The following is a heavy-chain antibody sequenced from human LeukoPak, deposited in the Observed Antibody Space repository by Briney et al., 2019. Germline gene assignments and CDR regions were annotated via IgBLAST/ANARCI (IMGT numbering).Heavy chain of an antibody. V-gene: IGHV4-59*01. Sequence: SETLSLTCSVSGGSIISYYWSWVRQPPGKGLEWIGYIYYSGSAKYNPSLKSRVTKSVDTSKNQFSLKLTSVTAADTAVYYCARDIGAARSDYWGQGTLVTVSS. CDR1: GGSIISYY. J-gene: IGHJ4*02. CDR3: ARDIGAARSDY. CDR2: IYYSGSA. D-gene: IGHD6-6*01.